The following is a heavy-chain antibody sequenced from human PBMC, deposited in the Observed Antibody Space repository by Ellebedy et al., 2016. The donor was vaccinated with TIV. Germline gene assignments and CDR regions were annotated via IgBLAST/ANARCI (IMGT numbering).Heavy chain of an antibody. CDR2: ISSRTNYI. CDR3: ARGGYDFWSGYSPVDS. CDR1: GFTFSSYT. D-gene: IGHD3-3*01. Sequence: GGSLRLXCAASGFTFSSYTMNSVRQAPGKGLEWVSSISSRTNYIHYADSVKGRFTISRDNAKNSLYLQMNSLRAEDTAVYSCARGGYDFWSGYSPVDSWGQGTLVTVSS. J-gene: IGHJ4*02. V-gene: IGHV3-21*01.